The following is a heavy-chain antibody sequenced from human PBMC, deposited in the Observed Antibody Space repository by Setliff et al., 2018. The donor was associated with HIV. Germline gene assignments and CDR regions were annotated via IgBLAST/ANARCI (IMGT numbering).Heavy chain of an antibody. J-gene: IGHJ6*03. CDR2: ICNTGSI. V-gene: IGHV4-39*02. Sequence: PSETLSLTCTVSGASISSSHYYWGWIRQPPGKGLEWIGSICNTGSIHYNPSLESRVTISVDTSKNDFSLKMTSVTAADTAVYYCARGMIWGAYYYYMDVWGTGTTVTVSS. D-gene: IGHD3-16*01. CDR1: GASISSSHYY. CDR3: ARGMIWGAYYYYMDV.